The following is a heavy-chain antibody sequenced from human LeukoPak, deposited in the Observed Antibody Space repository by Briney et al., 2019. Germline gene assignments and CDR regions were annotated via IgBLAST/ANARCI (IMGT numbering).Heavy chain of an antibody. CDR1: GYTFTSYY. J-gene: IGHJ6*02. Sequence: GASVKVSCKASGYTFTSYYMHWVRQAPGQGLEWMGIINPSGGSTSYAQKFQGRVTMARDTSTSTVYMELSSLRSEDTAVYYCARGPRAVPSLYYYGMDVWGQGTTVTVSS. V-gene: IGHV1-46*01. CDR2: INPSGGST. CDR3: ARGPRAVPSLYYYGMDV. D-gene: IGHD7-27*01.